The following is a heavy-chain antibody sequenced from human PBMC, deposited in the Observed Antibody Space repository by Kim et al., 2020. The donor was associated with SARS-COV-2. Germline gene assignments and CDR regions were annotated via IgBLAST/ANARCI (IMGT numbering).Heavy chain of an antibody. J-gene: IGHJ4*02. CDR3: ARDYYDSSGYLGGVDY. D-gene: IGHD3-22*01. Sequence: GGSLRLSCAASGFTFSSYAMHWVRQAPGKGLEWVAVISYDGSNKYYADSVKGRFTISRDNSKNTLYLQMNSLRAEDTAVYYCARDYYDSSGYLGGVDYWGQGTLVTVSS. CDR1: GFTFSSYA. CDR2: ISYDGSNK. V-gene: IGHV3-30-3*01.